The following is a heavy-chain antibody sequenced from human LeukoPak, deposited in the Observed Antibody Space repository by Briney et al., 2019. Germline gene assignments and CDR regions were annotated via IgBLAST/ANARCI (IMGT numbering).Heavy chain of an antibody. D-gene: IGHD3-22*01. Sequence: PSETLSLTCTVSGGSISSYYWSWIRQPAGKGLEWIGRIYTSGSTNCNPSLKSRVTMSVDTSKNQFSLKLSSVTAADTAVYYCARDRYYYDSSGYRWFDPWGQGTLVTVSS. J-gene: IGHJ5*02. CDR2: IYTSGST. CDR3: ARDRYYYDSSGYRWFDP. CDR1: GGSISSYY. V-gene: IGHV4-4*07.